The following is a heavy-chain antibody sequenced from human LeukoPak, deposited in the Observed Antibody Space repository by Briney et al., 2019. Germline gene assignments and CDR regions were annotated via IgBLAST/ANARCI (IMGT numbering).Heavy chain of an antibody. Sequence: SETLCLTCGVQGESLSGYYLSWVREPPGEGVEWSGEIREGGIINYSPSLQERVTISVETRKKQLSLRLMAVTAADTAVYYCARGTYYYASSGPYYWGQGSLVTVSS. J-gene: IGHJ4*02. CDR2: IREGGII. D-gene: IGHD6-19*01. CDR3: ARGTYYYASSGPYY. CDR1: GESLSGYY. V-gene: IGHV4-34*01.